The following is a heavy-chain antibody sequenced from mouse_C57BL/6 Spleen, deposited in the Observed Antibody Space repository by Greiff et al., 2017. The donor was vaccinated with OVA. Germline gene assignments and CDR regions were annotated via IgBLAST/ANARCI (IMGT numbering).Heavy chain of an antibody. J-gene: IGHJ2*01. CDR2: IDPNSGGT. V-gene: IGHV1-72*01. Sequence: VQLQQPGAELVKPGASVKLSCKASGYTFTSYWMHWVKQRPGRGLEWIGRIDPNSGGTKYHEKFKSKATLTVDKPSSTAYMQLSSLTSEDSAVYYCARGDWVVPYYFDYWGQGTTLTVSS. CDR1: GYTFTSYW. D-gene: IGHD1-1*01. CDR3: ARGDWVVPYYFDY.